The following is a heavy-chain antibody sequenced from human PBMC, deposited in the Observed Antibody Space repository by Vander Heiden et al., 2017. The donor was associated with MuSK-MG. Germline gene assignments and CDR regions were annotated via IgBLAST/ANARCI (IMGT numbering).Heavy chain of an antibody. Sequence: EVQLVESGGGLVQPGGSLRLSCAASGFTFSSYWMRWVRQAPGKGLEWVANIKQDGSEKYYVDSVKGRFTISRDNAKNSLYLQMNSRRAEDTAVYYCARDSPGVRGGSVGYWGQGTLGNVAS. J-gene: IGHJ4*02. CDR3: ARDSPGVRGGSVGY. CDR1: GFTFSSYW. D-gene: IGHD3-10*01. V-gene: IGHV3-7*01. CDR2: IKQDGSEK.